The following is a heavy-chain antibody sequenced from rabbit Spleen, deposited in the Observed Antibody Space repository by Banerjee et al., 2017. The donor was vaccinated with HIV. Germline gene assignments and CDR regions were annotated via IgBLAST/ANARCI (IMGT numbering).Heavy chain of an antibody. V-gene: IGHV1S40*01. D-gene: IGHD1-1*01. CDR2: INASTGKP. J-gene: IGHJ4*01. CDR3: ARDLVGVIGWNFYL. Sequence: QSLEESGGDLVKPGASLTLTCTASGVSFSGNSYMCWVRQAPGKGLEWIACINASTGKPVYATWASGRFTISRTSSTTVTLRMTSLTAADRATYFCARDLVGVIGWNFYLWGQGTLVTVS. CDR1: GVSFSGNSY.